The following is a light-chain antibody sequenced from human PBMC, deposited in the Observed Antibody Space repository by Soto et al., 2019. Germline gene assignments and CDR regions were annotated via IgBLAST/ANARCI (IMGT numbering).Light chain of an antibody. J-gene: IGKJ5*01. CDR2: DGS. CDR1: QSVDKY. Sequence: ETVLTQSPATLSLSPGERATLSCRASQSVDKYIAWYQQYLGQAPRLLIYDGSLRATGIPARFSGSGSGTDFTLTISSLEPEDFAVYYCQQRRNWPPITFGQGTRLEIK. V-gene: IGKV3-11*01. CDR3: QQRRNWPPIT.